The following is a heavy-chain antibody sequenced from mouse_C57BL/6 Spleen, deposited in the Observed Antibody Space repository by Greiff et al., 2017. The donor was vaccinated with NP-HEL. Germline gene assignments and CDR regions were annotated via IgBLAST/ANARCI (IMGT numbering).Heavy chain of an antibody. D-gene: IGHD2-4*01. CDR3: ARKIYDYDDYAMDY. Sequence: VQLQQPGAELVRPGTSVKLSCKASGYTFTSYWMHWVKQRPGQGLEWIGVIDPSDSYTNYNQKFKGKATLTVDTSSSTAYMQLSSLTSEDSAVYYCARKIYDYDDYAMDYWGQGTSVTVSS. V-gene: IGHV1-59*01. CDR1: GYTFTSYW. CDR2: IDPSDSYT. J-gene: IGHJ4*01.